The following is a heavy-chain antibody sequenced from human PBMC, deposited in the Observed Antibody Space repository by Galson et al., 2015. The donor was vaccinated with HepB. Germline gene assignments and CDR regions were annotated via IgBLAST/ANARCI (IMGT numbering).Heavy chain of an antibody. CDR3: ARDWGGDAFDI. J-gene: IGHJ3*02. CDR2: ISSSSSYI. CDR1: GFTFSSYS. V-gene: IGHV3-21*01. Sequence: SLRLSCAASGFTFSSYSMSWVRQAPGKGLEWVSSISSSSSYIYYADSVKGRFTISRDNAKNSLYLQMNSLRAEDTAVYYCARDWGGDAFDIWGQGTMVTVSS. D-gene: IGHD3-16*01.